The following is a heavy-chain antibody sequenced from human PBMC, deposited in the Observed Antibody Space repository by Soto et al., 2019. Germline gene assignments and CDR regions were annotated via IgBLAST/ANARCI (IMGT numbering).Heavy chain of an antibody. D-gene: IGHD2-15*01. V-gene: IGHV4-59*01. CDR1: GGSISSYY. Sequence: SETLSLTCTVSGGSISSYYWSWIRQPPGKGLEWIGYIYYSGSTNYNPSLKSRVTISVDTSKNQFSLKLSSVTAADTAVYYCARGYCSGGSCYYYYYYMDVWGKGTTVTVSS. J-gene: IGHJ6*03. CDR3: ARGYCSGGSCYYYYYYMDV. CDR2: IYYSGST.